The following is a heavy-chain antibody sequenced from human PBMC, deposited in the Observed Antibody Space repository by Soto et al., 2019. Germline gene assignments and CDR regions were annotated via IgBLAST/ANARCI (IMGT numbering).Heavy chain of an antibody. Sequence: SGPTLVNPTQTLTLTCTFSGFSLSTSGMRVSWIRQPPRKALEWLARIYWNDDKRYSPSLKSSLTITKDTSKNQVVLTMTNMDPVDTATYYCAHRRIAVAGSNWFDPWGQGTLVTSPQ. CDR1: GFSLSTSGMR. D-gene: IGHD6-19*01. CDR2: IYWNDDK. J-gene: IGHJ5*02. CDR3: AHRRIAVAGSNWFDP. V-gene: IGHV2-5*08.